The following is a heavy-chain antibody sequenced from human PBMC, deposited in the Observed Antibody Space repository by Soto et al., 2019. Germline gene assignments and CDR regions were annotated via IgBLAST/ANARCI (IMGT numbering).Heavy chain of an antibody. J-gene: IGHJ3*02. D-gene: IGHD4-17*01. CDR3: ASANPSTTVGAFDI. CDR2: INHSGST. V-gene: IGHV4-34*01. Sequence: SETLSLTCAVYGGSFSGYYWSWIRQPPGKGLEWIGEINHSGSTNYNPSLKSRVTISVDTSKNQFSLKLSSVTAADTAVYYCASANPSTTVGAFDIWGQGTMVTVSS. CDR1: GGSFSGYY.